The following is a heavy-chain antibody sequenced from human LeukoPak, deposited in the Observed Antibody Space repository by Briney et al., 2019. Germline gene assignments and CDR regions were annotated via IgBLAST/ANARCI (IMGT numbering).Heavy chain of an antibody. Sequence: GASVKVSCKASGGTFSSYAISWVRQAPGQGLEWMGIINPSGGSTSYAQKFQGRVTMTRDMSTSTVYMELSSLRSEDTAVYYCARDQRRYVDYWGQGTLVTVSS. CDR3: ARDQRRYVDY. J-gene: IGHJ4*02. V-gene: IGHV1-46*01. CDR1: GGTFSSYA. CDR2: INPSGGST.